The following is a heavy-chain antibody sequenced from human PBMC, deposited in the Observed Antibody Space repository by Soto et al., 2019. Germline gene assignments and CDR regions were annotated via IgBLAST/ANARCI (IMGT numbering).Heavy chain of an antibody. J-gene: IGHJ3*01. V-gene: IGHV3-7*04. CDR1: GFTFSAFW. Sequence: EVQLVESGGGLVQPGESLRLSCAASGFTFSAFWMTWLRQAPGKGLEWVANIKRDGTVTHYGDSVEGRCTLSRDNDQTSLFLQLNSLRPEDTAMYYCARDLSPPGEFFYDAFDVWGQGTFVTVSS. CDR3: ARDLSPPGEFFYDAFDV. D-gene: IGHD2-21*01. CDR2: IKRDGTVT.